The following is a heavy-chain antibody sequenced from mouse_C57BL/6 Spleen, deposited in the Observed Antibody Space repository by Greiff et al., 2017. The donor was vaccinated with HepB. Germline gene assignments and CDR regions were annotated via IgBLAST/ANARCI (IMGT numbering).Heavy chain of an antibody. CDR3: ARDYDGYFHYAMDY. Sequence: EVQLQESGGGLVKPGGSLKLSCAASGFTFSSYAMSWVRQTPEKRLEWVATISDGGSYTYYPDNVKGRFTISRDNAKNNLYLQMSHLKSEDTAMYYCARDYDGYFHYAMDYWGQGTSVTVSS. V-gene: IGHV5-4*01. CDR2: ISDGGSYT. CDR1: GFTFSSYA. J-gene: IGHJ4*01. D-gene: IGHD2-3*01.